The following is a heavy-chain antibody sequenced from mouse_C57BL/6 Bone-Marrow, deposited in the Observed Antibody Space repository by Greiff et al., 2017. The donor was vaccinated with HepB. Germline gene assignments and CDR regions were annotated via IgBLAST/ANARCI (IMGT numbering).Heavy chain of an antibody. CDR1: GYTFTSYG. CDR2: IYPRSGNT. Sequence: QVQLKQSGAELARPGASVKLSCKASGYTFTSYGISWVKQRTGQGLEWIGEIYPRSGNTYYNEKLKGKATLTADKSSSTAYMELRSLTSEDSAVYFCARPFWTTVVATDYWGQGTTLTVSS. CDR3: ARPFWTTVVATDY. V-gene: IGHV1-81*01. D-gene: IGHD1-1*01. J-gene: IGHJ2*01.